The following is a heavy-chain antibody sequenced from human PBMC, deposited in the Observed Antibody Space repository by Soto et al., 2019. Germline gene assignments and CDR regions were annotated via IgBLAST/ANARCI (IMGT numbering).Heavy chain of an antibody. CDR1: GFTFSSYA. V-gene: IGHV3-23*01. Sequence: EVQLLESGGGLVQPGGSLRLSCAASGFTFSSYALNWVRQAPGKGLEWVSAISGSGGSTYYADSVKGRFTISRDNSKNTLYLQMNSLRGEDTAVYYSASNSSGWAHFDYWGQGTLVTVSS. J-gene: IGHJ4*02. CDR3: ASNSSGWAHFDY. D-gene: IGHD6-19*01. CDR2: ISGSGGST.